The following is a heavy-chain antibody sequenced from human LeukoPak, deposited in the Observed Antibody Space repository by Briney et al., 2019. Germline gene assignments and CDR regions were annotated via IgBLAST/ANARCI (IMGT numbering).Heavy chain of an antibody. V-gene: IGHV3-30*03. CDR1: GLTFSRYG. Sequence: GRSPRPSCAASGLTFSRYGIDLGRQSPGKGLGWGAAISIDGSNKNYADSLKGRFTISRDNSKNRLYLQLDSVRLEDTAVYYCARKDRPLYSGIRGVDYWGEGTVVTVS. CDR2: ISIDGSNK. D-gene: IGHD1-26*01. J-gene: IGHJ4*02. CDR3: ARKDRPLYSGIRGVDY.